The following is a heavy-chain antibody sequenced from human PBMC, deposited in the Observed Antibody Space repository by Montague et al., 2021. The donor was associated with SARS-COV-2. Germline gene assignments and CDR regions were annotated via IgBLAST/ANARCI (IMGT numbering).Heavy chain of an antibody. Sequence: SETLSLTCIVAGGSISSGSYYWGWFRQPSGKGLEWIGNIHSSGTTYYKSRVTISVDTSKNQFSLKMTSVTAADTAVYYCARRLGGSGWLDYWGQGTLVTVSS. CDR3: ARRLGGSGWLDY. D-gene: IGHD6-25*01. V-gene: IGHV4-39*01. CDR1: GGSISSGSYY. J-gene: IGHJ4*02. CDR2: IHSSGTT.